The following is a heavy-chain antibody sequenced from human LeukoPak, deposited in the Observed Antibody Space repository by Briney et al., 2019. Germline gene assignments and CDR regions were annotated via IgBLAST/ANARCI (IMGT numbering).Heavy chain of an antibody. J-gene: IGHJ4*02. V-gene: IGHV4-34*01. CDR1: GESFRAYY. CDR2: ISHSGST. CDR3: ARGNYYDSGSYYAFDY. Sequence: SETLSLTCAVYGESFRAYYWTWLRQPPGKGLEWIGEISHSGSTNYNPSLKSRVTISVDTSKDQFSLKLSSVTAADTAVYYCARGNYYDSGSYYAFDYWGQGTLVTVSS. D-gene: IGHD3-22*01.